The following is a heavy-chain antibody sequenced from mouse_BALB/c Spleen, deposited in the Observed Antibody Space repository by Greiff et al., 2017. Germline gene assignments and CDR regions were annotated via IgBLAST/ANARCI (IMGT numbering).Heavy chain of an antibody. CDR1: GYTFTSYV. CDR3: AHYGNYFDY. CDR2: INPYNDGT. J-gene: IGHJ2*01. Sequence: VQLKESGPELVKPGASVKMSCKASGYTFTSYVMHWVKQKPGQGLEWIGYINPYNDGTKYNEKFKGKATLTSDKSSSTAYMELSSLTSEDSAVYYCAHYGNYFDYWGQGTTLTVSS. D-gene: IGHD2-1*01. V-gene: IGHV1-14*01.